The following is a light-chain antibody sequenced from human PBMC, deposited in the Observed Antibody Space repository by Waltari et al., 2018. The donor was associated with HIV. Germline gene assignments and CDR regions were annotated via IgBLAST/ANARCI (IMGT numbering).Light chain of an antibody. CDR3: AAWDDSLSGRV. J-gene: IGLJ3*02. Sequence: QSVLTQPPSASGTPGQRVTISCSGSSSNIGSSYIYWYQQLPGTAPKLLIYGSNQRPSGVPDRFAGCKSGTSASLTISGLRSEDEADYYCAAWDDSLSGRVFGGGTKLTVL. V-gene: IGLV1-47*01. CDR1: SSNIGSSY. CDR2: GSN.